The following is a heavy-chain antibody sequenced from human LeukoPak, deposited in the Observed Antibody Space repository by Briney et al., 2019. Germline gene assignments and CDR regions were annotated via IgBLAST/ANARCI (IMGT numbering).Heavy chain of an antibody. J-gene: IGHJ4*02. D-gene: IGHD6-13*01. CDR2: ISYDGTYK. CDR3: AKDRDSSWYSGCFDY. V-gene: IGHV3-30*18. Sequence: GGSLRLSCAASGFTFTSYGMHWVRQAPGKGLEWVAVISYDGTYKYYAGSVRGRFTISRDDSKNTLYLQTNSLRAEDTAVYYCAKDRDSSWYSGCFDYWGQGTLVTVSS. CDR1: GFTFTSYG.